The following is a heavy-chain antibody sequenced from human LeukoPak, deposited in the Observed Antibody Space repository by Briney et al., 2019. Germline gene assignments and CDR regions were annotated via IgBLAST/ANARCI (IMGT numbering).Heavy chain of an antibody. Sequence: SETLSLTCAVSGASISGSGYYLGWIRQPPGKGLEWIGNIYYTGSTYYNASLQSRVTISIDMSKNQFSLKLSSVTAADTAVYYCARGIYGSGSYYNVSPYYYYYYMDVWGKGTTVTISS. CDR3: ARGIYGSGSYYNVSPYYYYYYMDV. CDR1: GASISGSGYY. D-gene: IGHD3-10*01. CDR2: IYYTGST. V-gene: IGHV4-39*07. J-gene: IGHJ6*03.